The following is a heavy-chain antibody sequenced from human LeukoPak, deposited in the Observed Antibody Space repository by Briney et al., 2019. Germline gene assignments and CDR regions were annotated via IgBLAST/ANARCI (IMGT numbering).Heavy chain of an antibody. CDR3: ARDILTIAVTGNLFDI. J-gene: IGHJ3*02. CDR1: GFTFSDYY. D-gene: IGHD6-19*01. Sequence: GGSLRLSCAASGFTFSDYYMSWIRQAPGKGLEWVSYISSSGSTIYYADSVKGRFTISRDNAKNSLYLQMNSLRAEDTAVYYCARDILTIAVTGNLFDIWGQGTMVTVSS. V-gene: IGHV3-11*04. CDR2: ISSSGSTI.